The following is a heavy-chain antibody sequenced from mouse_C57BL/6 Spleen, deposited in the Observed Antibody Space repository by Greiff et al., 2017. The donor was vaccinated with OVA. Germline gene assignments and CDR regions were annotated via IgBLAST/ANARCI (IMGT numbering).Heavy chain of an antibody. V-gene: IGHV1-50*01. CDR1: GYTLTSYW. Sequence: QVQLQQPGAELVKPGASVKLSCKASGYTLTSYWMQWVKQRPGQGLEWIGEIDPSDSYTNYNQKFKGKATLTVDTSSSTAYMQLSSLTSEDSAVYYCARWDTVAYWGQGTTLTVSS. CDR2: IDPSDSYT. D-gene: IGHD1-1*01. J-gene: IGHJ2*01. CDR3: ARWDTVAY.